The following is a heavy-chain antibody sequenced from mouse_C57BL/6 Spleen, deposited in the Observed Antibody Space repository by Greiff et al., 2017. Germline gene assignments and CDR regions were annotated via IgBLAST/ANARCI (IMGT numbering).Heavy chain of an antibody. V-gene: IGHV1-80*01. Sequence: QVQLQQSGAELVKPGASVKISCKASGYAFSSYWMNWVKQRPGKGLEWIGQIFPGDGDTNYNGKFKGKATLTADKSSSTAYMQLSSLTSEDSAVYVCARDYYGSGGYFDYWGQGTTLTVSS. CDR3: ARDYYGSGGYFDY. CDR1: GYAFSSYW. CDR2: IFPGDGDT. J-gene: IGHJ2*01. D-gene: IGHD1-1*01.